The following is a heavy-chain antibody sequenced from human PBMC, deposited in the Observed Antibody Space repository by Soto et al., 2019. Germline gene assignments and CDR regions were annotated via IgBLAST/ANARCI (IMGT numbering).Heavy chain of an antibody. CDR2: IYSGDST. D-gene: IGHD3-10*01. J-gene: IGHJ6*02. Sequence: EVQLEDTGGGLIQPGGSLRLSCAASGFIISSNNMNWVRQAPGKGLEWVSIIYSGDSTSYAGSVKGRFTISRDNSKNTVFLQMNSLRAEDTAVYYCARNKPGSYGVDVWGRGTTVTVSS. V-gene: IGHV3-53*02. CDR1: GFIISSNN. CDR3: ARNKPGSYGVDV.